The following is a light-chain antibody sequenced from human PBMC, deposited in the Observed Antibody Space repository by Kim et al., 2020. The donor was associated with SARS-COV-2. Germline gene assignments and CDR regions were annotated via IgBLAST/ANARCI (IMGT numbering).Light chain of an antibody. CDR2: AAS. J-gene: IGKJ1*01. CDR1: QDIANS. CDR3: QKYNSAPWT. V-gene: IGKV1-27*01. Sequence: ASVGDRVNITCRASQDIANSLAWYQQKPGKVPQVLIYAASTLQSGVPSRFSGSGSGTEFTLTIGSLQTEDVATYYCQKYNSAPWTFGPGTKVDIK.